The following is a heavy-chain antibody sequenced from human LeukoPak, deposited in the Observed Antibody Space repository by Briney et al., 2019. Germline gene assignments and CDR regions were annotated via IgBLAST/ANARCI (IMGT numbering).Heavy chain of an antibody. CDR2: IWYDGSNK. J-gene: IGHJ3*02. Sequence: GRSLRLSCAASGFTFSSYGMHWVRQAPGKGLEWVAVIWYDGSNKYYADSVKGRFTISRDNSKNTLYPQMNSLRAEDTAVYYCAREIQLWSTGVDAFDIWGQGTMVTVSS. CDR1: GFTFSSYG. V-gene: IGHV3-33*01. CDR3: AREIQLWSTGVDAFDI. D-gene: IGHD5-18*01.